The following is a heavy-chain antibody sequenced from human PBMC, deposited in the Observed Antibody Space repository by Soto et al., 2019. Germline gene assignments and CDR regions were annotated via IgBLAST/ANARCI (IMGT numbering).Heavy chain of an antibody. CDR1: GISINSSSYY. D-gene: IGHD3-10*01. V-gene: IGHV4-39*01. Sequence: SGTLSLTCTFAGISINSSSYYWGWIRQPPGKGLEWIGSIYYSGSTYYNPSLKSRVTISVDTSKNQFTLKLSSVTAADTAVYYCARGKRGSITMVRGVKGYYYGMDVWGQGTTVT. CDR3: ARGKRGSITMVRGVKGYYYGMDV. J-gene: IGHJ6*02. CDR2: IYYSGST.